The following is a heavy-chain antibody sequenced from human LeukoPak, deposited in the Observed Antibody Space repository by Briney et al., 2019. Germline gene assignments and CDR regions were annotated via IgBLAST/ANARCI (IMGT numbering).Heavy chain of an antibody. D-gene: IGHD2-15*01. Sequence: SETLSLTCTVSGGSISSYYWSWIRQPAGKGREWIGRMYISGSTNYNPSLKSRVTMSVDTSKNQFSLKLSSVTAADTAVYYCARAGGCGDYFDYWGQGALVTVSS. CDR3: ARAGGCGDYFDY. CDR1: GGSISSYY. CDR2: MYISGST. V-gene: IGHV4-4*07. J-gene: IGHJ4*02.